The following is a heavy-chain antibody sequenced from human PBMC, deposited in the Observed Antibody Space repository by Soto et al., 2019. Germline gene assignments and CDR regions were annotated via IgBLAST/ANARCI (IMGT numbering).Heavy chain of an antibody. D-gene: IGHD3-16*02. Sequence: ASVKVSCQASGYTFTNYRISWVRQAPGQGLEWMGYNRNYAQKLQGRVTMTTDTATSTAYMELRSLRSDDTAVYYCARDRLPLGELSPGEYWGQGTVVTVSS. V-gene: IGHV1-18*01. CDR2: NR. CDR1: GYTFTNYR. J-gene: IGHJ4*02. CDR3: ARDRLPLGELSPGEY.